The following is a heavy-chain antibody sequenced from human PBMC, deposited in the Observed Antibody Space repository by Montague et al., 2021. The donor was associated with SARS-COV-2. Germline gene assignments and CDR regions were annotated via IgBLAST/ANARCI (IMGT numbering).Heavy chain of an antibody. V-gene: IGHV4-61*02. CDR3: ARDFPTGRYYFDF. CDR1: GALINIGNYY. CDR2: IYTSGRT. D-gene: IGHD3-10*01. J-gene: IGHJ4*02. Sequence: TLSLTCTVSGALINIGNYYWNWIRQPAGKGLEWIGRIYTSGRTDYNPSLKSRLTISFNTSKNEFSLRLNSLTAADTAVYYCARDFPTGRYYFDFWGQGTLVIVSS.